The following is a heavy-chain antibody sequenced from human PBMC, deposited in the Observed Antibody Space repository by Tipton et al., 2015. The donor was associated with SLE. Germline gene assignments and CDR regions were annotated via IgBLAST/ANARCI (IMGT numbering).Heavy chain of an antibody. J-gene: IGHJ2*01. D-gene: IGHD4/OR15-4a*01. CDR1: AYTFTTYS. CDR2: ISTYNGNT. V-gene: IGHV1-18*01. CDR3: GRAVTRGLYWYFDL. Sequence: QSGPEVKNPGASVKVSCKASAYTFTTYSISWVRQAPGQGLEWMGWISTYNGNTNYAQKLQGRVTMTTDTSTSTAYMELRSLRSDDTAVYSCGRAVTRGLYWYFDLWGRGPLVTVSS.